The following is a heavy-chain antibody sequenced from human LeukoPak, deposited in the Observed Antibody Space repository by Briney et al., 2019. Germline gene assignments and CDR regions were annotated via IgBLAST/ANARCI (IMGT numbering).Heavy chain of an antibody. J-gene: IGHJ3*02. CDR3: ARGRQNSGSYSDAFDI. CDR1: GFTFSSYG. Sequence: GGSLRLSCAASGFTFSSYGMSWVRQAPGKGLEWVSAISGSGGSTYYADSVKGRFTISSDNAKNSLFLQMNSLRAEDTAVYYCARGRQNSGSYSDAFDIWGQGTMVTVSS. CDR2: ISGSGGST. V-gene: IGHV3-23*01. D-gene: IGHD1-26*01.